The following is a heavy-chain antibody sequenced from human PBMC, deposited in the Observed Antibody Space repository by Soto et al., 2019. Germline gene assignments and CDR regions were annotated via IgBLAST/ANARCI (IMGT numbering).Heavy chain of an antibody. CDR3: AREGLSSSLDY. CDR1: GGTFSSYT. V-gene: IGHV1-69*08. J-gene: IGHJ4*02. D-gene: IGHD6-13*01. CDR2: IIPILGIA. Sequence: QVQLVQSGAEVKKPGSSVKVSCKASGGTFSSYTISWVRQAPGQGLEWMGRIIPILGIANYAQKFQGRVTITADKSTSTAYMELSSLRSEDTAVYYCAREGLSSSLDYWGQGTLAAVSS.